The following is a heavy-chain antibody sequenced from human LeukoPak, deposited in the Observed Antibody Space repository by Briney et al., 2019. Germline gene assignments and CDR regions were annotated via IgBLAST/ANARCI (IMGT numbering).Heavy chain of an antibody. D-gene: IGHD3-22*01. V-gene: IGHV3-30*02. J-gene: IGHJ4*02. Sequence: GGSPRLSXAASGFTFSSYGMHWVRQAPGKGLEWVACIRYDGSNKYYADSVKGRFTISRDNSKNTLYLQMNSLRAEDTAVYYCAKDLDRMIVVVTNFDYWGQGTLVTVSS. CDR3: AKDLDRMIVVVTNFDY. CDR2: IRYDGSNK. CDR1: GFTFSSYG.